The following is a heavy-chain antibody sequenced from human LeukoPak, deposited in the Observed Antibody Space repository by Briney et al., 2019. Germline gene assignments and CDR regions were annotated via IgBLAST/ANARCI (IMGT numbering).Heavy chain of an antibody. D-gene: IGHD2-2*01. CDR3: AKDASCSSTSCSDAFDI. CDR2: ISWDGGST. CDR1: GFTFDDYT. V-gene: IGHV3-43*01. Sequence: GGSLRLSCAASGFTFDDYTMHWVRQAPGKGLEWVSLISWDGGSTYYADSVKGRFTISRDNSKNSLYLQMNSLRTEDTALYYRAKDASCSSTSCSDAFDIWGQGTMVTVSS. J-gene: IGHJ3*02.